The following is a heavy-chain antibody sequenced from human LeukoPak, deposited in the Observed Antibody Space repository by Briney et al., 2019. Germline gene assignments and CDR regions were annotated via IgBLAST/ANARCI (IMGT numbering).Heavy chain of an antibody. J-gene: IGHJ4*02. D-gene: IGHD6-13*01. Sequence: GASVKVSCKASGGTFSSYAISWVRQAPGQGLEWMGRIIPILGIANYAQKFQGRATITADKSTSTAYMELSSLRSEDTAVYYCARDTPSPVIGAAALDCWGQGTLVTVSS. CDR3: ARDTPSPVIGAAALDC. V-gene: IGHV1-69*04. CDR2: IIPILGIA. CDR1: GGTFSSYA.